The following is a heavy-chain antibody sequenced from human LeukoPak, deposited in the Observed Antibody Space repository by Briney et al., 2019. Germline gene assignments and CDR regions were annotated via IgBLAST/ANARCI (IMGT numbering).Heavy chain of an antibody. CDR1: VYTFTSYG. V-gene: IGHV1-18*01. CDR2: ISAYNGNT. CDR3: ARVYGSGSPWMNFDP. Sequence: ASVKVSCKASVYTFTSYGISWVRQAPGQGLEWMGWISAYNGNTNYAQKLQGRVTMTTDTSTSTAYMELRSLRSDDTAVYYCARVYGSGSPWMNFDPWGQGTLVTVSS. J-gene: IGHJ5*02. D-gene: IGHD3-10*01.